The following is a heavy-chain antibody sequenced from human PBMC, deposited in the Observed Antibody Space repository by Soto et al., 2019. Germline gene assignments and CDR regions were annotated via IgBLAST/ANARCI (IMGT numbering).Heavy chain of an antibody. V-gene: IGHV4-4*07. CDR2: IYTSGST. J-gene: IGHJ5*02. CDR1: GGSISSYY. Sequence: KPSETLSLTCTVSGGSISSYYWSWIRQPAGKGLEWIGRIYTSGSTNYNPSLKSRVTMSVDTSKNQFSLKLSSVTAADTAVYYCATDAGADTVVVSDGNNWFDTWGQGTLVTVSS. D-gene: IGHD2-15*01. CDR3: ATDAGADTVVVSDGNNWFDT.